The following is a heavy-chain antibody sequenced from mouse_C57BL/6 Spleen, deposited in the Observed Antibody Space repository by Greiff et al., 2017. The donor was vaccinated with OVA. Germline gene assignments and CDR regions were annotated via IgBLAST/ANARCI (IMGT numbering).Heavy chain of an antibody. CDR3: AREEDYDGSSYDYYAMGY. J-gene: IGHJ4*01. V-gene: IGHV1-64*01. CDR1: GYTFPSYW. CDR2: IHPNSGST. D-gene: IGHD1-1*01. Sequence: QVQLQQPGAELVKPGASVKLSCKASGYTFPSYWMHWVKQRPGQGLAWIGMIHPNSGSTNYNEKFKSKATLTVDKSSSTAYMQLRSLTSEDSAVYYCAREEDYDGSSYDYYAMGYWGQGTSVTVSS.